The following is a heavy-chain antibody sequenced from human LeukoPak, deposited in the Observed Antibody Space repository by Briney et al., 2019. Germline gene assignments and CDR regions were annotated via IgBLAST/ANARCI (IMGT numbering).Heavy chain of an antibody. Sequence: GGSLRLSCAASGFTFSTYGMSWVRQAPGKGLEWVSTISGSGANTYYADSVRGRFTISRDNSKNMLYLHMNSLRAEDTAVYYCAKERAGYNNPYYFDYWGQGTLVTVSS. CDR3: AKERAGYNNPYYFDY. V-gene: IGHV3-23*01. CDR1: GFTFSTYG. CDR2: ISGSGANT. D-gene: IGHD3-9*01. J-gene: IGHJ4*02.